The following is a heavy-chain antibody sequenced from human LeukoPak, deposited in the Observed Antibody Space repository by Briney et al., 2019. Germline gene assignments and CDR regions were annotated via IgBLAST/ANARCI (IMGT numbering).Heavy chain of an antibody. CDR2: MNPNSGNT. CDR3: ARGRLYDFWGGYNYDAFDI. J-gene: IGHJ3*02. V-gene: IGHV1-8*01. D-gene: IGHD3-3*01. Sequence: ASVKVSCKASGYTFTSYDINWVRQATGQGLEWMGWMNPNSGNTGYAQKFQGRVTMTRNTSISTAYMELSSLRSEDTAVYYCARGRLYDFWGGYNYDAFDIWGQGTMVTVSS. CDR1: GYTFTSYD.